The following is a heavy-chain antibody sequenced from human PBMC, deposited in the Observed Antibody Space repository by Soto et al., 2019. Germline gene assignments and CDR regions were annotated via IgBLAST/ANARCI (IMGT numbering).Heavy chain of an antibody. CDR3: ARPYCSSTSCYPGYAFDI. J-gene: IGHJ3*02. D-gene: IGHD2-2*01. CDR1: GGSISRGGYY. CDR2: IYYSGST. Sequence: PSETLSLTCTVSGGSISRGGYYWSWIRQHPGKGLEWIGYIYYSGSTYYNPSLKSRVTISVDTSKNQFSLKLSPVTAADTAVYYCARPYCSSTSCYPGYAFDIWGQGTMVTVSS. V-gene: IGHV4-31*03.